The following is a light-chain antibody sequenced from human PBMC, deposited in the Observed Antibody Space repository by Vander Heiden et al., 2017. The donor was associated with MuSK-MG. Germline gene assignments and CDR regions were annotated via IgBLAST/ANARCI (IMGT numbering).Light chain of an antibody. Sequence: DIQMTQSPSSLSASVGDRVTITCQASQDITHYLNWYQQKPGKAPNLLIYDASNLEEGVPSRFSGRGSGTDFTFTINSLQPEDIATYYCQQDHTLPITFGQGTLLEIK. CDR2: DAS. CDR1: QDITHY. CDR3: QQDHTLPIT. V-gene: IGKV1-33*01. J-gene: IGKJ5*01.